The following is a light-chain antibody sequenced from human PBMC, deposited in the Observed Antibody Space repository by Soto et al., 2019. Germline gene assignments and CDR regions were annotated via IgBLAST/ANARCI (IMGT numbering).Light chain of an antibody. CDR1: SSNIGNNA. J-gene: IGLJ3*02. CDR3: AAWDDSLNGPV. V-gene: IGLV1-36*01. CDR2: YDD. Sequence: QSALTQPPSVSEAPRQRVTISCSGSSSNIGNNAVNWYQQLPGKAPKLLIYYDDLLPSGGSDRFSGPKSGTSASLAISGLQSEDEADYYCAAWDDSLNGPVFGGGTKLTVL.